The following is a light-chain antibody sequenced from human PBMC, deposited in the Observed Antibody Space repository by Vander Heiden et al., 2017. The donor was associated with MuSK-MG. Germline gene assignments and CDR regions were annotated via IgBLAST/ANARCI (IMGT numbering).Light chain of an antibody. CDR3: QSYDNNNHWV. Sequence: NFMLTQPHSVSESPGKTVTISCTRSSGSIDSNYVQWYQQRPGSSPILVMYEDKQRPSGVPDRFSGSIDSSANSASLTISGLKTEDEADYYCQSYDNNNHWVFGGGTKLTVL. CDR2: EDK. V-gene: IGLV6-57*01. J-gene: IGLJ3*02. CDR1: SGSIDSNY.